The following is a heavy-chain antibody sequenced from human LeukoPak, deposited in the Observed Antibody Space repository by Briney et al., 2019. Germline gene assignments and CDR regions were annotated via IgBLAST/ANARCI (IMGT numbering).Heavy chain of an antibody. Sequence: GSLRLSCAASGFTFSSYAMSWVRQAPGKGLEWVSSISSSSSYIYYADSVKGRFTISRDNAKNSLYLQMNSLRAEDTAVYYCARTWIQLWTFDYWGQGTLVTVSS. D-gene: IGHD5-18*01. CDR2: ISSSSSYI. CDR1: GFTFSSYA. V-gene: IGHV3-21*01. CDR3: ARTWIQLWTFDY. J-gene: IGHJ4*02.